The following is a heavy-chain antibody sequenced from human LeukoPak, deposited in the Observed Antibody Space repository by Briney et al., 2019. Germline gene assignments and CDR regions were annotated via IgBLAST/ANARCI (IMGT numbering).Heavy chain of an antibody. V-gene: IGHV3-7*01. CDR2: MKQDGVDE. CDR3: ARDRSLTADY. Sequence: PGGSLRLSCAASGFTFTNFWMTWVRQAPGKGLEWVASMKQDGVDERYLDSVRGRFTISRDDAKTSVYLQMNSLRAEDTALYYCARDRSLTADYWGRGTLVTVSS. CDR1: GFTFTNFW. J-gene: IGHJ4*02. D-gene: IGHD2-21*02.